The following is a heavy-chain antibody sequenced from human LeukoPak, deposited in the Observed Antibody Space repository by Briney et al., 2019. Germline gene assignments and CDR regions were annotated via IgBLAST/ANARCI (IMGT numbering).Heavy chain of an antibody. CDR2: INPNSGGT. D-gene: IGHD3-22*01. J-gene: IGHJ4*02. CDR3: AKGVVPAEYYYDSSGYYLEFDY. Sequence: ASVKVSCKASGYTFTGYYMHWVRQAPGQGLEWMGRINPNSGGTNYAQKFQGRVTMTRDTSISTAYMELSRLRPDDTAVYYCAKGVVPAEYYYDSSGYYLEFDYWGQGTLVTVSS. V-gene: IGHV1-2*06. CDR1: GYTFTGYY.